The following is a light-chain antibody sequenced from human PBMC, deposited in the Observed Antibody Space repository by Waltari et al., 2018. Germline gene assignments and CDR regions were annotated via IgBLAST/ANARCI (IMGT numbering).Light chain of an antibody. J-gene: IGKJ2*01. CDR1: QSLLYNSNTKNC. Sequence: DILMTQSPNSLRVSLGERATITCKSTQSLLYNSNTKNCVAWYQQKSGQPPKLLIYSASTRESGVPDRFRASGSGTDFTLTITGLRAEDVAVYYCLQYYKTPRTFGQGTKLDI. CDR2: SAS. V-gene: IGKV4-1*01. CDR3: LQYYKTPRT.